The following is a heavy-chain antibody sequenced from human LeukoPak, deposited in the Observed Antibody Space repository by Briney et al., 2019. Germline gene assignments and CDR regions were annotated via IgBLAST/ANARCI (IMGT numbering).Heavy chain of an antibody. Sequence: PGGSLRLSCAASGFTVSSNYISWVRQAPRQGLERDSVIYSGGRTSYADSVKGRFTISRDNSKNTLYLEMNSLRAEDAAVYYCARDGYCSSTSCYRSYYYGMDVWGQGTTVTVSS. CDR1: GFTVSSNY. CDR3: ARDGYCSSTSCYRSYYYGMDV. D-gene: IGHD2-2*03. CDR2: IYSGGRT. J-gene: IGHJ6*02. V-gene: IGHV3-53*01.